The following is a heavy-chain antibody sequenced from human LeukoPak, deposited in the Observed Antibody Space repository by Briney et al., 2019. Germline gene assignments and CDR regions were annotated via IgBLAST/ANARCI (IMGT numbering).Heavy chain of an antibody. CDR1: GFTFSTYY. CDR3: VRMAGYDSSGFYGYLPQ. J-gene: IGHJ1*01. CDR2: ISGDGRSI. D-gene: IGHD3-22*01. V-gene: IGHV3-74*01. Sequence: PGGSLRLSCAASGFTFSTYYMHWVRQAPGKGLVWLSRISGDGRSITYADSVKGRFTISRDNAKNTLYLQLNSLRVEDTAVYCCVRMAGYDSSGFYGYLPQWGQGTLVTVSS.